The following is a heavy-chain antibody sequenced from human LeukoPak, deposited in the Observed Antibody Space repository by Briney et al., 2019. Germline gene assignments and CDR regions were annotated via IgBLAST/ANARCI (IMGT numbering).Heavy chain of an antibody. V-gene: IGHV3-23*01. J-gene: IGHJ4*02. CDR1: GFTFSSYA. CDR2: ISGNGDYT. CDR3: ARLSGFSDY. Sequence: GSLRLSCAASGFTFSSYAMSWVRQAPGKGLEWVSTISGNGDYTYYADSVKGRFTISRDNSKNTLYLQMNSLRAEDTAVYYCARLSGFSDYWGQGTLVTVSS. D-gene: IGHD5-12*01.